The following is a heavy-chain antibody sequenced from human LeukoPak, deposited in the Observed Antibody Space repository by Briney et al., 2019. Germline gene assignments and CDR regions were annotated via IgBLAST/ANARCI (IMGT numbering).Heavy chain of an antibody. CDR1: GYTFTSYW. CDR2: IYPGDSDT. V-gene: IGHV5-51*01. J-gene: IGHJ4*02. D-gene: IGHD1-26*01. CDR3: ARRRDLYSGSYYPFDY. Sequence: GESLKISCKGSGYTFTSYWIGWVRQMPGKGLEWMAIIYPGDSDTRYSPSFQGQVTLSADKSISTAYLQWSSLKASDTAMYYCARRRDLYSGSYYPFDYWGQGTLVTVSS.